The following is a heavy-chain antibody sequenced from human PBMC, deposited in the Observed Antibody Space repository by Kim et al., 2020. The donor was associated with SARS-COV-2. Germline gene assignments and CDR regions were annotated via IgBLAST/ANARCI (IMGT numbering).Heavy chain of an antibody. J-gene: IGHJ6*02. CDR3: ASVPNAGYSSGWYLEEDGYYYGMDV. CDR1: GFTFSSYW. Sequence: GGSLRLSCAASGFTFSSYWMSWVRQAPGKGLEWVANIKQDGSEKYYVDSVKGRFTISRDNAKNSLYLQMNSLRAEDTAVYYCASVPNAGYSSGWYLEEDGYYYGMDVWGQGTTVTVSS. V-gene: IGHV3-7*03. CDR2: IKQDGSEK. D-gene: IGHD6-19*01.